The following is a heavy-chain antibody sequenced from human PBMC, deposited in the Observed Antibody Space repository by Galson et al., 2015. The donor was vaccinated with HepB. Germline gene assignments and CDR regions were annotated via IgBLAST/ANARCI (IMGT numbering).Heavy chain of an antibody. CDR1: AFTLSSYG. D-gene: IGHD2/OR15-2a*01. Sequence: SLRLSCAASAFTLSSYGIHWVRQAPGKGLEWVAVISYDGNNTNYADSLKGRLTVSRDNSKNTVHLQWNSLKIEDTAVYYCVRGTTAPDYWGQGTLVTVSS. V-gene: IGHV3-30*03. J-gene: IGHJ4*02. CDR2: ISYDGNNT. CDR3: VRGTTAPDY.